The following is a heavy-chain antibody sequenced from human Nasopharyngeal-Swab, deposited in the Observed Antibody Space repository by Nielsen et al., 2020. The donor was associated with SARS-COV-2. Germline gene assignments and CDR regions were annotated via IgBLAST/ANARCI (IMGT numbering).Heavy chain of an antibody. CDR1: GGSIMSSSYY. V-gene: IGHV4-39*01. Sequence: SEILSLTCTVSGGSIMSSSYYWGWIRQPPGKGLEWIGVIYYTGSAHYSPSLKSRVTISVDTSRNQFFLRVASVTAEDTAVYYCARQTGMDVWGQGTSVTVSS. CDR2: IYYTGSA. CDR3: ARQTGMDV. J-gene: IGHJ6*02.